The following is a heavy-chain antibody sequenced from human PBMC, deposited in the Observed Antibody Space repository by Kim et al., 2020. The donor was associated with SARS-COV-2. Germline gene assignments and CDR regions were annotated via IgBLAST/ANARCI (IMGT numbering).Heavy chain of an antibody. J-gene: IGHJ6*04. D-gene: IGHD3-10*01. Sequence: GGSLRLSCAASGFTFDDYAMHWVRQAPGKGLEWVSLISWDGGSTYYADSVKGRFTISRDNSKNSLYLQMNSLRAEDTALYYCAKDIDGGSGSYYPRYYYYGMDGWGEGTTVTLSS. CDR1: GFTFDDYA. V-gene: IGHV3-43D*03. CDR2: ISWDGGST. CDR3: AKDIDGGSGSYYPRYYYYGMDG.